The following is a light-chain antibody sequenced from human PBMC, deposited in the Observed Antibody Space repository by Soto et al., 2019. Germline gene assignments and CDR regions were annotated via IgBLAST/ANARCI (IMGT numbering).Light chain of an antibody. CDR1: SSGVGGYNY. CDR2: DVT. Sequence: QSVLTQPRSVSGSPGPSVTLSCTGTSSGVGGYNYVSWYQQHPGKAPKLMIYDVTKRPSGVPDRFSGSKSGNTASLIISGLQAEDEAEYHCCSYAGSYTSVVFGGGTKLTVL. J-gene: IGLJ2*01. CDR3: CSYAGSYTSVV. V-gene: IGLV2-11*01.